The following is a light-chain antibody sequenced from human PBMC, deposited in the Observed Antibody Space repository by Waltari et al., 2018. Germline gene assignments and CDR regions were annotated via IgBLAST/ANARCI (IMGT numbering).Light chain of an antibody. J-gene: IGKJ4*01. Sequence: DIQMTQSPAYLSASVGDRVTIPCRESQRIRNYVNWYQQKAGKAPKLLIYAASNLRSGVPGRFSGSGSGTDFTLTISSLQPEDFATYYCQQSYTTPLTFGGGTKLE. CDR2: AAS. CDR3: QQSYTTPLT. V-gene: IGKV1-39*01. CDR1: QRIRNY.